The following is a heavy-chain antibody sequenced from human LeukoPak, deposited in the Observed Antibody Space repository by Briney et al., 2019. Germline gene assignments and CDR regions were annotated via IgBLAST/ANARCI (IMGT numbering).Heavy chain of an antibody. CDR2: VYYGGST. CDR1: GGSITSPTYY. D-gene: IGHD2-21*01. CDR3: ARSDAAGGAFDY. Sequence: PSETLSLTCSVSGGSITSPTYYWIWIRQPPGKGLEWIGTVYYGGSTYYSPSLKSRVTISVDTSKNHFSLELNSVTAADTAVYYCARSDAAGGAFDYRGQGTLVTVSS. V-gene: IGHV4-39*02. J-gene: IGHJ4*02.